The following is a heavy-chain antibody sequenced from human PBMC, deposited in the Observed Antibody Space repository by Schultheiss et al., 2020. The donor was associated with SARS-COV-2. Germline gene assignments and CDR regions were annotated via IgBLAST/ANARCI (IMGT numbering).Heavy chain of an antibody. Sequence: GGSLRLSCSASGFTFSSYAMHWVRQAPGKGLEWVSLISWDGGSTYYADSVKGRFTISRDNAKNSLYLQMNSLRAEDTAVYYCARAYVPAAIYWFDPWGQGTLVTVSS. D-gene: IGHD2-2*01. CDR2: ISWDGGST. J-gene: IGHJ5*02. CDR3: ARAYVPAAIYWFDP. CDR1: GFTFSSYA. V-gene: IGHV3-64*04.